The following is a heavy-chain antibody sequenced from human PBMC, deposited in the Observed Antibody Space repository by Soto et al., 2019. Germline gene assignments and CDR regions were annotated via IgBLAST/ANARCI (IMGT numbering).Heavy chain of an antibody. CDR3: ARGREGYSSSWYVD. CDR2: INHSGSS. D-gene: IGHD6-13*01. V-gene: IGHV4-34*01. J-gene: IGHJ4*02. CDR1: GGSFSNNY. Sequence: QVQLQQWGAGLLKPSETVSLTCAVYGGSFSNNYWSWIRQPPGKGLEWIGEINHSGSSNYNPSLTRRVTTSVDTSRNQFSLKLSSVTAADTAVYYCARGREGYSSSWYVDWGQGTLVTVSS.